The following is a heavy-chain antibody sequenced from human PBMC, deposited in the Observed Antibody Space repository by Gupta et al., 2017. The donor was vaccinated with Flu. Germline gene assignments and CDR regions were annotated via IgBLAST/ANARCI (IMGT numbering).Heavy chain of an antibody. CDR2: ITGEGKDT. V-gene: IGHV3-74*01. J-gene: IGHJ4*02. Sequence: AASGFSFSDYWMHWVRQVPGKGLAWVSRITGEGKDTLYADSVKGRFTISRDNAKNTLYLQMNSLTVDDTGMYYCASDFWFSDPFDYWGQGTLVTVSS. CDR3: ASDFWFSDPFDY. CDR1: GFSFSDYW. D-gene: IGHD3-3*01.